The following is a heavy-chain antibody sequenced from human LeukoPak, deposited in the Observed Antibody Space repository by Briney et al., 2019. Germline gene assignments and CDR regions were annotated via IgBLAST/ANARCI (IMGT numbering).Heavy chain of an antibody. J-gene: IGHJ4*02. CDR1: GGTFNSYA. CDR2: IIPIFGTA. Sequence: SVKVSCKASGGTFNSYAISWVRQAPGQGLEWMGGIIPIFGTANYAQKFQGRVTITADESTSTVYMVLSSLRSEDTAVYYCARDRYSISSLYDFWGQGTLVTVSS. V-gene: IGHV1-69*13. CDR3: ARDRYSISSLYDF. D-gene: IGHD6-6*01.